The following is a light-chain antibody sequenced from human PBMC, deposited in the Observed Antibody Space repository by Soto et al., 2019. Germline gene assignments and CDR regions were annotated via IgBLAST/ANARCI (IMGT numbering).Light chain of an antibody. CDR3: GSYTSATTWV. Sequence: LTQPASVSGSPGQSITISCTGSSSDIGRYNYVSWYQQLPGKAPKLIIYEVSNRPSGVSDRFSGSKSGNTASLSISGLQTEDEADYYCGSYTSATTWVFGGGTKVTVL. V-gene: IGLV2-14*03. CDR1: SSDIGRYNY. CDR2: EVS. J-gene: IGLJ3*02.